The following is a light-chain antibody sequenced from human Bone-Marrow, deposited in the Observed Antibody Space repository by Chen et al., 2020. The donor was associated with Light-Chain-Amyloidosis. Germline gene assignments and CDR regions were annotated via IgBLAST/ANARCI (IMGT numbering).Light chain of an antibody. Sequence: SYELTQPPSVSVSPGQTARITCSGDDLPTKYAYWYQQQPGQAPGLVIHRETERPSGISERFSGSSSGTTATLTISGVQAEDEADYHCQSADSSGTYEVIFGGGTELTVL. V-gene: IGLV3-25*03. CDR1: DLPTKY. J-gene: IGLJ2*01. CDR2: RET. CDR3: QSADSSGTYEVI.